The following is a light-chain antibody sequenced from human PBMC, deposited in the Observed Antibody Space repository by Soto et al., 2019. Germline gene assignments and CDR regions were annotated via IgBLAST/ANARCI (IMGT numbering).Light chain of an antibody. CDR2: KAS. Sequence: DYQVTQSPSTLSASVGDRVTITCRASQNIYTWLAWYQQKPGIAPKLLIHKASTLESGVPSRFSGSGYGTEFTLTISGLKNDDFTTYYCQQYHIYSGTLGQGTKVDIK. CDR3: QQYHIYSGT. J-gene: IGKJ1*01. CDR1: QNIYTW. V-gene: IGKV1-5*03.